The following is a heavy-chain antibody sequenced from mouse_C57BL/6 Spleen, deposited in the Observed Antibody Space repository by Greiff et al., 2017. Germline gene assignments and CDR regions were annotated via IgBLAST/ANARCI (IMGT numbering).Heavy chain of an antibody. V-gene: IGHV3-6*01. CDR2: ISYDGSN. CDR3: ARTGDV. CDR1: GYSITSGYY. Sequence: DVQLQESGPGLVKPSQSLSLTCSVTGYSITSGYYWNWIRQFPGNKLEWMGYISYDGSNNYNPSLKNRISITRDTSKNRFFLKLNSVTTEDTATYYCARTGDVWGTGTTVTVSS. J-gene: IGHJ1*03.